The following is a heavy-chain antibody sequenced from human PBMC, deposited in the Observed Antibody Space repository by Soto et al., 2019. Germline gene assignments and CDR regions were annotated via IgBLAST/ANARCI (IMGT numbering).Heavy chain of an antibody. D-gene: IGHD3-10*01. Sequence: GESLKISCKGSGYSFTSYWIGWVRQMPGKGLEWMGIIYPGDSDTRYSPSFQGQVTISADKSISTAYLQWSSLKASDTAMYYWASGSGSSTEANYYYYGMDVWGQGTTVTVSS. CDR3: ASGSGSSTEANYYYYGMDV. V-gene: IGHV5-51*01. J-gene: IGHJ6*02. CDR2: IYPGDSDT. CDR1: GYSFTSYW.